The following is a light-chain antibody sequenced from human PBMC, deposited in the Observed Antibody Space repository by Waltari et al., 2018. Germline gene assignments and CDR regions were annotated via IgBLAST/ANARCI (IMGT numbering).Light chain of an antibody. CDR3: QHYSGYTRT. J-gene: IGKJ1*01. CDR2: KSS. CDR1: QGVSTW. Sequence: DIQMTQSPSTLSASVGERVTITCRASQGVSTWVAWHQQKPGKAPKLLIYKSSTLESGVPSRFSGSGCGKEFALPIDSLQRDDVATYYCQHYSGYTRTFGQGTKEEIK. V-gene: IGKV1-5*03.